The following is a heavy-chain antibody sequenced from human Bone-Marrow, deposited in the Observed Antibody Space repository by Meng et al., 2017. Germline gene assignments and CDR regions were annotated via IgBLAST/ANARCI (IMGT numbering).Heavy chain of an antibody. CDR3: ARDEDISAVGKLFGDY. Sequence: QGRGVRVGAGVKKPGVCVKVFCKASGGTFSSYAISWVRQAPGQGLEWMGGIIPIFGTANYAQKFQGRVTITAEKSTSTAYMGLRSLRSENTAVYYGARDEDISAVGKLFGDYWGQGTLVTVSS. J-gene: IGHJ4*02. D-gene: IGHD6-25*01. V-gene: IGHV1-69*06. CDR1: GGTFSSYA. CDR2: IIPIFGTA.